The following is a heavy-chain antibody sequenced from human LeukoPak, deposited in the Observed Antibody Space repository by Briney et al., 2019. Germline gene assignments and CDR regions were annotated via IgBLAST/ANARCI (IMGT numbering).Heavy chain of an antibody. D-gene: IGHD3-22*01. J-gene: IGHJ3*02. CDR1: GYTFTGYY. CDR3: ARQSGYSHAFDI. Sequence: ASAKVSCKASGYTFTGYYIHWVRQAPGQGLEWMGWINPNSGGTNYAQKFQGRVTMTRDTSISTAYMELSRLRSDDTAVYYCARQSGYSHAFDIWGQGTMVTVSS. CDR2: INPNSGGT. V-gene: IGHV1-2*02.